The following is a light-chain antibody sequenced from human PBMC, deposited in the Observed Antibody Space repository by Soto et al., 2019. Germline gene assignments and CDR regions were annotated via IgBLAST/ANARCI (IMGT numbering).Light chain of an antibody. CDR3: QQYNNWPLT. CDR2: GAS. Sequence: EIVMTQSPATLSVSPGEIATLSCGANQDINTYLAWYQQKPGQAPRLLISGASIRATRIPDRFSGSGSGTEFTLTISSLQSEDFAVYYCQQYNNWPLTFGGGTNVEVK. J-gene: IGKJ4*01. CDR1: QDINTY. V-gene: IGKV3D-15*01.